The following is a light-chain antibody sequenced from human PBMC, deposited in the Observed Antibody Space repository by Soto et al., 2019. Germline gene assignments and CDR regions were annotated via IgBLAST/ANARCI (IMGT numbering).Light chain of an antibody. V-gene: IGKV1-5*01. J-gene: IGKJ1*01. Sequence: DIQMTQSPSTLSASEGDRVTITCRASQSISSWFAWYQQKPGKAPKLLIYDATSLESGVPARFSGSGSGTEHTLTISSLQPDDFATYYRQQYNSYSRTFGQRTKVEIK. CDR2: DAT. CDR3: QQYNSYSRT. CDR1: QSISSW.